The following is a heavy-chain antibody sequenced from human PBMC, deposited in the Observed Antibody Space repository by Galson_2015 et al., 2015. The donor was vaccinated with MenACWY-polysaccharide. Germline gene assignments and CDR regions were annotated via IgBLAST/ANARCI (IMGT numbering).Heavy chain of an antibody. Sequence: TLSLTCTVSGDSISNGGYYWGWIRQHPGKGLQWIGSTYSSGTTYYNPSVKSRITISVDPSKNQFSLNLNSVTAADTAVYYCARGRTQATSSGFGFWGQGTLVTVSS. D-gene: IGHD3-22*01. V-gene: IGHV4-31*03. CDR1: GDSISNGGYY. CDR3: ARGRTQATSSGFGF. CDR2: TYSSGTT. J-gene: IGHJ1*01.